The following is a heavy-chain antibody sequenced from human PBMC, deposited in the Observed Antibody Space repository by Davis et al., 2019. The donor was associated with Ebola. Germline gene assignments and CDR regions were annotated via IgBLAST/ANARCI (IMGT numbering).Heavy chain of an antibody. D-gene: IGHD5-18*01. CDR3: ARHRYSYGYYFDY. J-gene: IGHJ4*02. Sequence: SETLSLTCTVSGGSISSYYWSWIRQPPGKGLEWIGYIYYSGSTNYNPSLKSRVTISVDTSKNQFSLKLRSVTAADTAVYYCARHRYSYGYYFDYWGQGTLVTVSS. CDR2: IYYSGST. V-gene: IGHV4-59*08. CDR1: GGSISSYY.